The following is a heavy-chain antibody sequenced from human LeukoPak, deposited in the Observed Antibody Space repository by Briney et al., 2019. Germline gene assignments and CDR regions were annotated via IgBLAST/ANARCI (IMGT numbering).Heavy chain of an antibody. J-gene: IGHJ4*02. V-gene: IGHV3-30*02. CDR1: GFTFSSYG. Sequence: GGSLRLSCAASGFTFSSYGMHWVRQAPGKGLEWVAFIRYDGSNKYYADSVKGRFTISRDNSKNTLYLQMNSLRAEDTALYYCAKDISDILTGYLFDYWGQGTLVTVSS. CDR3: AKDISDILTGYLFDY. D-gene: IGHD3-9*01. CDR2: IRYDGSNK.